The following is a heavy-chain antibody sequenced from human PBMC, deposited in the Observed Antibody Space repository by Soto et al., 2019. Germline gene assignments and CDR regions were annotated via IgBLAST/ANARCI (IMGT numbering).Heavy chain of an antibody. V-gene: IGHV4-34*01. CDR1: GGSFSGYY. CDR3: ARGWAAAGPLDY. D-gene: IGHD6-13*01. Sequence: SETLSLTCAVYGGSFSGYYWSWIRQPPGKGLEWIGEINHSGSTNYNPSLKSRVTISVDTSKNQFSLKLSSVTAADTAVYYCARGWAAAGPLDYWGQGTPLVTVSS. J-gene: IGHJ4*02. CDR2: INHSGST.